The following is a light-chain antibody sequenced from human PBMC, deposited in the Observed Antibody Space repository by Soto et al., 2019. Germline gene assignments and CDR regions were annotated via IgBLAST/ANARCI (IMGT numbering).Light chain of an antibody. CDR2: GAS. Sequence: EIVLTQSPGTLSLSPGERATLSCRASQSVSSTYLAWYQQKPGQAPRLLIYGASSRATGIPDRFSGSGSGTGFTRTSSRLEPEDWAVYYCQQYGSSTWTFGQGTKVEIK. V-gene: IGKV3-20*01. J-gene: IGKJ1*01. CDR3: QQYGSSTWT. CDR1: QSVSSTY.